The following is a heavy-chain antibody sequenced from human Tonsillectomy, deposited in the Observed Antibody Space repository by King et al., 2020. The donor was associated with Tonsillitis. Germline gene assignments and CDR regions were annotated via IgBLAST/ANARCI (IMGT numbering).Heavy chain of an antibody. V-gene: IGHV4-34*01. CDR2: IDHTGRT. D-gene: IGHD5-24*01. CDR1: GGPFDGFY. Sequence: VQLQQWGAGLLKPSETLSLNCGVYGGPFDGFYWSWIRQPPGKWLEWIGEIDHTGRTNYNPSLKSRVIMSVDTSKHQFSLRLRSVTAADTAVYYCARKSRLYNLWYFDLWGRGTLVTVSS. J-gene: IGHJ2*01. CDR3: ARKSRLYNLWYFDL.